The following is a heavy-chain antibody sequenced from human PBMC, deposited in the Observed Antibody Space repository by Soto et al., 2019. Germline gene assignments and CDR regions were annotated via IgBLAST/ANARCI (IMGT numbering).Heavy chain of an antibody. CDR2: ISSSSSTI. V-gene: IGHV3-48*02. J-gene: IGHJ3*02. CDR1: GFTFSSYS. CDR3: ARDPNGRDDYRDAFDI. Sequence: PGGSLRLSCAASGFTFSSYSMNWVRQAPGKGLEWVSYISSSSSTIYYADSVKGRFTISRDNAKNSLYLQMNSLRDEDTAVYYCARDPNGRDDYRDAFDIWGQGTMVTVSS. D-gene: IGHD4-17*01.